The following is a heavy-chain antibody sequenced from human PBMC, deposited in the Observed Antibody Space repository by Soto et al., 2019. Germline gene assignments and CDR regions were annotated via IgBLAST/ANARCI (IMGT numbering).Heavy chain of an antibody. D-gene: IGHD4-17*01. CDR2: IYYSGST. Sequence: TLSLTCTVSGGSISSGDYYWSWIRQPPGKGLEWIGYIYYSGSTYYNPSLKSRVTISVDTSKNQFSLKLSSVTAADTAVYYCASYDYGDYVVDYWGQGTLVTVSS. J-gene: IGHJ4*02. CDR1: GGSISSGDYY. CDR3: ASYDYGDYVVDY. V-gene: IGHV4-30-4*01.